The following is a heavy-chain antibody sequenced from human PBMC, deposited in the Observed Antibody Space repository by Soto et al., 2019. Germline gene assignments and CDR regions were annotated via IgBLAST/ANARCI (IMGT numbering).Heavy chain of an antibody. D-gene: IGHD2-15*01. CDR1: GYTFTSYG. CDR3: ARDDFLGDGGRCYRIPWDV. CDR2: IQSGGTT. V-gene: IGHV3-66*01. J-gene: IGHJ6*04. Sequence: SCKASGYTFTSYGISGVRQAPGKGLEWVSLIQSGGTTYYADSVKGRFTISRDTSENTLHLQMDSLRVEDTAVYYCARDDFLGDGGRCYRIPWDVWGKLTTVTFSS.